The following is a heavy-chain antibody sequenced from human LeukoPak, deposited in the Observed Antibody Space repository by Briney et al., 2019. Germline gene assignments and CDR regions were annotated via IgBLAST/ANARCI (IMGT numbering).Heavy chain of an antibody. CDR3: ARDFRKRYYYDSSGSYFDY. D-gene: IGHD3-22*01. CDR1: GGSISSYY. V-gene: IGHV4-59*01. Sequence: NPSETLSLTCTVSGGSISSYYWSWIRQPPGKGLEWIGYIYYSGSTNYNPSLKSRVTISVDTSKNQFSLKLSSVTAADTAVYYCARDFRKRYYYDSSGSYFDYWGQGTLVTVSS. CDR2: IYYSGST. J-gene: IGHJ4*02.